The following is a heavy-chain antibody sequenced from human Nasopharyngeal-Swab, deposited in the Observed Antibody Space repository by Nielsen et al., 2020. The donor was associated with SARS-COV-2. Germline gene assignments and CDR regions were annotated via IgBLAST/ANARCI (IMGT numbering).Heavy chain of an antibody. J-gene: IGHJ4*02. CDR3: ARYDDYYDSSGYAY. V-gene: IGHV3-23*01. D-gene: IGHD3-22*01. CDR1: GFTFSSYA. CDR2: ISGSVGST. Sequence: GESLKLSCAASGFTFSSYAMSWVRQAPGKGLECVSVISGSVGSTYYADSVKGRFTISRDNSKNTLYLQMNSLRAEDTAVYYCARYDDYYDSSGYAYWGQGTLVTVSS.